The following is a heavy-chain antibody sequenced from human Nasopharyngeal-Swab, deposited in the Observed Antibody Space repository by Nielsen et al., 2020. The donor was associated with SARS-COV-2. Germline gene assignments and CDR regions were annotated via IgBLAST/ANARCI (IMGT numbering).Heavy chain of an antibody. J-gene: IGHJ4*02. D-gene: IGHD6-19*01. CDR3: ARDRGAVAGHYYFDY. CDR1: GFTFSSYD. Sequence: GESLKISCAASGFTFSSYDMHWVRQATGKGLEWVSAIGTAGDPYYPGSVKGRFTISRENAKNSLYLQMNSLRAGDTAVYYCARDRGAVAGHYYFDYWGQGTLVTVSS. V-gene: IGHV3-13*05. CDR2: IGTAGDP.